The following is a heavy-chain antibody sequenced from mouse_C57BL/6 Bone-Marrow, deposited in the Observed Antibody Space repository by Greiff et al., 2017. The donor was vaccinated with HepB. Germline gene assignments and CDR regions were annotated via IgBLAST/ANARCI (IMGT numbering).Heavy chain of an antibody. D-gene: IGHD1-1*01. CDR3: ASFTTVVDY. J-gene: IGHJ2*01. V-gene: IGHV3-6*01. CDR1: GYSITSGYY. Sequence: VQLKESGPGLVKPSQSLSLTCSVTGYSITSGYYWNWIRQFPGNKLEWMGYISYDGSNNYNPSLKNRISITRDTSKNQFFLKLNSVTTEDTATYYCASFTTVVDYWGQGTTLTVSS. CDR2: ISYDGSN.